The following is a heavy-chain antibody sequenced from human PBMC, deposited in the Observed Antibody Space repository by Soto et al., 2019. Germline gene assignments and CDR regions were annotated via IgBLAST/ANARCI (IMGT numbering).Heavy chain of an antibody. Sequence: QVQLVQSGAEVRKPGASVKVSCKASGYPFTDYYIQWVRQAPGQGLEWLGWINPLTGGTKFAPKFQDWVTMTRDTSITTAYMEMTRLTSDDTAVYYCARGINARLVYDYFNMDVWGKGTSVSVSS. CDR1: GYPFTDYY. D-gene: IGHD2-21*01. J-gene: IGHJ6*03. V-gene: IGHV1-2*04. CDR3: ARGINARLVYDYFNMDV. CDR2: INPLTGGT.